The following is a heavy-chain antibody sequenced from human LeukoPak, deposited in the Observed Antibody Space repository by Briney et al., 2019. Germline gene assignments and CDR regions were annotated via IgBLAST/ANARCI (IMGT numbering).Heavy chain of an antibody. CDR1: GFTFSGYS. V-gene: IGHV3-21*03. D-gene: IGHD1-14*01. Sequence: KPGGSLRLSCAASGFTFSGYSMNWVRQAPGKGLGWVSSISSSSSYIYYADSVKGRFTISTDKAKNSLYLQMNSLRAEDTAVYYCARVGPPPINIFDYWGQGTLVTVSS. CDR2: ISSSSSYI. CDR3: ARVGPPPINIFDY. J-gene: IGHJ4*02.